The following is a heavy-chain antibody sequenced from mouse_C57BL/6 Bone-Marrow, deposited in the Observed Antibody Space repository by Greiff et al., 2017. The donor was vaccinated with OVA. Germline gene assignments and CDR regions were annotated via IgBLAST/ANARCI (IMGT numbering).Heavy chain of an antibody. J-gene: IGHJ1*03. V-gene: IGHV5-9-1*02. Sequence: EVKLQESGEGLVKPGGSLKLSCAASGFTFSSYAMSWVRQTPEKRLEWVAYISSGGDYIYYADTVKGRFTISRDNARNTLYLQMSSLKSEDTAMYYCTRDSHWYFDVWGTGTTVTVSS. CDR2: ISSGGDYI. D-gene: IGHD6-1*01. CDR3: TRDSHWYFDV. CDR1: GFTFSSYA.